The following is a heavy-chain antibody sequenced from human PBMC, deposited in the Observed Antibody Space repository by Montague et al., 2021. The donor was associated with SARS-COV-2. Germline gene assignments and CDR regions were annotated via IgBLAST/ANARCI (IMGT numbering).Heavy chain of an antibody. CDR3: VRGGDHWDFDY. V-gene: IGHV3-74*01. Sequence: SLRLSCAASGFTFSDYWMHWVRQAPGKGLVWVSSIKGDGTNTIYADSVKGRFAISRDNAQNTVYLQMSSLRAEDAAVYYCVRGGDHWDFDYWGQGALVTVSS. J-gene: IGHJ4*02. CDR1: GFTFSDYW. D-gene: IGHD2-21*01. CDR2: IKGDGTNT.